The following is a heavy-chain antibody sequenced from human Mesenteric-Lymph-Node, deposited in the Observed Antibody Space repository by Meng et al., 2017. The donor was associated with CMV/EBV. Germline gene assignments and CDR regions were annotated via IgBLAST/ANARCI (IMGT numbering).Heavy chain of an antibody. D-gene: IGHD2-15*01. CDR2: INHSGVP. Sequence: QVQLQQWGAGLLKPSETLSLTCAVYGGSFSCYYWSWIRQPPGKGLEWIGEINHSGVPNYNPSLKSRVTISLDRSKNQFSLKLSSVTAEDTAVYYCARGSDIPVNNYWGQGTLVTVSS. CDR3: ARGSDIPVNNY. V-gene: IGHV4-34*01. CDR1: GGSFSCYY. J-gene: IGHJ4*02.